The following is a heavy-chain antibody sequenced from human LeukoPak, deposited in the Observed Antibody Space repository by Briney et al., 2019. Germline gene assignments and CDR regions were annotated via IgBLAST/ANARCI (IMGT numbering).Heavy chain of an antibody. Sequence: ASVKVSCKASGYTFTGCYMHWVRQAPGQGLAWMGWINPNSGGTNYAQKFQGRVTMTRDTSISTAYMELSRLRSDDTAVYYCARGDIVVVPAAPTHYWGQGTLVTVSS. J-gene: IGHJ4*02. D-gene: IGHD2-2*01. CDR3: ARGDIVVVPAAPTHY. CDR1: GYTFTGCY. CDR2: INPNSGGT. V-gene: IGHV1-2*02.